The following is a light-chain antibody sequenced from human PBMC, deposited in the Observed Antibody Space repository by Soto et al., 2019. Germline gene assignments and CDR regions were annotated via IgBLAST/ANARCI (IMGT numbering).Light chain of an antibody. V-gene: IGLV1-51*01. CDR3: GSWDSSLSAYV. J-gene: IGLJ1*01. Sequence: QSALTQPPSVSAAPGENVTISCSGSSSNIGGNSVSWYQQLPGTAPKLLIYDDNKRPSGIPDRFSGSKSGTSATLGITGFQNGDEADYYCGSWDSSLSAYVFGNGNKLTV. CDR2: DDN. CDR1: SSNIGGNS.